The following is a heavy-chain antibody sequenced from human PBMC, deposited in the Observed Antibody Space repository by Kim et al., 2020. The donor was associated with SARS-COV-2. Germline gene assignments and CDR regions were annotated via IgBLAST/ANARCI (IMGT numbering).Heavy chain of an antibody. CDR2: INAGNGNT. Sequence: ASVKVSCKASGYTFTSYAMHWVRQAPGQRREWMGWINAGNGNTKYSQKFQGRVTINRDTYASTAYMELRSLRSEDTAVYYCAREHLAFLGYSSGWYFGGLGFGRFWEQPLDYWVQGTLVTVSS. J-gene: IGHJ4*02. CDR3: AREHLAFLGYSSGWYFGGLGFGRFWEQPLDY. V-gene: IGHV1-3*01. D-gene: IGHD6-19*01. CDR1: GYTFTSYA.